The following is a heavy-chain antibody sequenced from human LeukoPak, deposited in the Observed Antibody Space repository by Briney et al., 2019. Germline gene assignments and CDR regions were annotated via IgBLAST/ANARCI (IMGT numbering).Heavy chain of an antibody. CDR3: ERKIGSSSWQQQQPTDAFDI. D-gene: IGHD6-13*01. CDR1: GGTFSSYA. Sequence: SVEVSFKASGGTFSSYAISWVRPAPGQGVEWMGGIMPIFGTANYTQKFEGRVTITTDESTSTAYMEVSRLRTEDTGGDNGERKIGSSSWQQQQPTDAFDIWGQGTMVTVSS. CDR2: IMPIFGTA. J-gene: IGHJ3*02. V-gene: IGHV1-69*05.